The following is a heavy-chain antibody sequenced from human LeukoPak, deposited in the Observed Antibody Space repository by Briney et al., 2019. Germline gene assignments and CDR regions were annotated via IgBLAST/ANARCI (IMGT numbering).Heavy chain of an antibody. CDR3: ATSWDY. CDR1: GMIFSKYW. V-gene: IGHV3-7*01. J-gene: IGHJ4*02. CDR2: IKQDGSEK. Sequence: GGSLRLSCEASGMIFSKYWMSWVRQAPGKGLEWVANIKQDGSEKYYLDSVKGRFTISRDNAKNLLYLHMNSLRADDTAVYYCATSWDYWGQGTLVTVSS.